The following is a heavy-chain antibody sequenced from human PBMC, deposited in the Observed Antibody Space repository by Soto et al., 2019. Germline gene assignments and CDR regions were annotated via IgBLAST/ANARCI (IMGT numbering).Heavy chain of an antibody. CDR3: ARDRDIVVVVAATGGLGP. V-gene: IGHV3-33*01. J-gene: IGHJ5*02. D-gene: IGHD2-15*01. Sequence: QVQLVESGGGVVQPGRSLRLSCAASGFTFSSYGMHWVRQAPGKGLEWVAVIWYDGSNKYYADSVKGRFTISRDNSKNTLYLQMNSLRAEDTAVYYCARDRDIVVVVAATGGLGPWGQGTLVTVSS. CDR1: GFTFSSYG. CDR2: IWYDGSNK.